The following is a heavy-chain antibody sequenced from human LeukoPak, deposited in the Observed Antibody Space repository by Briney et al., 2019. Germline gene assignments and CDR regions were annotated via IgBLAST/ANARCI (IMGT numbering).Heavy chain of an antibody. V-gene: IGHV3-74*01. D-gene: IGHD3-3*01. CDR3: AKDHYWSIDY. Sequence: GGSLRLSCAASGFDFSSSWMHWVRYAPGQGLVWVSRIKGDGISTNYADSVKGRFTISRDIAKNTLYLQMNSLRAEDTGVYYCAKDHYWSIDYWGRGTLVTVSS. CDR1: GFDFSSSW. CDR2: IKGDGIST. J-gene: IGHJ4*02.